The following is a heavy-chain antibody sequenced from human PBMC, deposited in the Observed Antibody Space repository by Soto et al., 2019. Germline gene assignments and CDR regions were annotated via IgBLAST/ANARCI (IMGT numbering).Heavy chain of an antibody. Sequence: VAVISYDGSNKYYADSVKGRFTISRDKSKHTLYLQMNSLRAEDTAVYYCAKDGQGNFWSGLYYYYYYMDVWGKGTTVTVSS. J-gene: IGHJ6*03. D-gene: IGHD3-3*01. V-gene: IGHV3-30*18. CDR2: ISYDGSNK. CDR3: AKDGQGNFWSGLYYYYYYMDV.